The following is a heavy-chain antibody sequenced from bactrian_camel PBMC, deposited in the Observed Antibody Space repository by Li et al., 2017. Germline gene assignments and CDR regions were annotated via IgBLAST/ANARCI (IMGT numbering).Heavy chain of an antibody. CDR3: RRHWGKHFVVKPTSLAAFALYLV. CDR2: IYIDGRTT. Sequence: HVQLVESGGELVQPGGSLRLSCAASGFTFSNFYGSWARQAPGKGLEWVSSIYIDGRTTYYADSVKGRFTISRDNAKNTLYLQLNSLKTEDTARTTVRRHWGKHFVVKPTSLAAFALYLVFRAMGPRSPSP. D-gene: IGHD5*01. CDR1: GFTFSNFY. V-gene: IGHV3-2*01. J-gene: IGHJ6*01.